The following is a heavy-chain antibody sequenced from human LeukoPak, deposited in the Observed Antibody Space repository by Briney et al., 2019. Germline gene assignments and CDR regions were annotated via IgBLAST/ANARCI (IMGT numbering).Heavy chain of an antibody. CDR1: GDSISSSSSY. J-gene: IGHJ2*01. CDR2: IYYSGST. Sequence: SETLSLTCTVSGDSISSSSSYWGWIRQPPGEGLEWIGSIYYSGSTYYNPSLKSRVTISVDTSKNQFSLKLSSVTAADTAVYYCARDRGDYVSSPYWYFDLWGRGTLVTVSS. CDR3: ARDRGDYVSSPYWYFDL. V-gene: IGHV4-39*07. D-gene: IGHD4-17*01.